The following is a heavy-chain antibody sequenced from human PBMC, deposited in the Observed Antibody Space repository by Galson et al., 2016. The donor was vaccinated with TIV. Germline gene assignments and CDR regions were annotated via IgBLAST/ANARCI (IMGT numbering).Heavy chain of an antibody. Sequence: QSGAEVKKPGESLKISCKGSGYSFTNNWIGWVRQMPGKGLEWMGIIYPGDSATRYSPSFQGQVTISADKSISTAYLQWSSVKASDTAMNYCATLRGLHCGGDCYSEWYFDLWGRGTLVTVSS. V-gene: IGHV5-51*01. J-gene: IGHJ2*01. D-gene: IGHD2-21*02. CDR3: ATLRGLHCGGDCYSEWYFDL. CDR2: IYPGDSAT. CDR1: GYSFTNNW.